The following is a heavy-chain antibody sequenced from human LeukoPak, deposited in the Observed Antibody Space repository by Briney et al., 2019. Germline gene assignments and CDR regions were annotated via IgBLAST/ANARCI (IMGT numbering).Heavy chain of an antibody. CDR1: GFTFSNSD. J-gene: IGHJ3*02. CDR3: ARDPPYSSSWYGAFDI. CDR2: ISSSGSTK. D-gene: IGHD6-13*01. V-gene: IGHV3-48*03. Sequence: GGSLRLSCAASGFTFSNSDMNWVRQAPGKGLEWISYISSSGSTKYYADSVKGRFTISRDNAKNSLYLQMNSLRAEDTAVYYCARDPPYSSSWYGAFDIWGQGTMVTVSS.